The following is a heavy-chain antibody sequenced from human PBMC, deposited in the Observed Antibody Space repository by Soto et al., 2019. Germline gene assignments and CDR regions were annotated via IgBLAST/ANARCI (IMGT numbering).Heavy chain of an antibody. D-gene: IGHD6-19*01. J-gene: IGHJ4*02. CDR3: NLAGDLDY. V-gene: IGHV4-34*01. Sequence: QVQLQQWGAGLLKPSETLSLTCAVYGGSFSGYFWSWIRQPPGKGLEWIGEINHSGSTNYNPSLKSRVTISVDTSKNQFSLKLSSVTAADTAVYYCNLAGDLDYWGQGTLVTVSS. CDR1: GGSFSGYF. CDR2: INHSGST.